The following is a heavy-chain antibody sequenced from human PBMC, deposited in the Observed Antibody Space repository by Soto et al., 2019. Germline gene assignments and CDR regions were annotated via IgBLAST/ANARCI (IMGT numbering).Heavy chain of an antibody. D-gene: IGHD3-10*01. J-gene: IGHJ3*02. CDR1: GYTFSSYD. CDR3: ATPSKYYYGSGRPSAFDI. CDR2: MNPNSGNT. Sequence: ASVKVSCKASGYTFSSYDINWVRQATGQGLEWMGWMNPNSGNTGYAQKFQGRVTMTRNTSISTAYMELSSLRSEDTAVYYCATPSKYYYGSGRPSAFDIWGQGTMVTV. V-gene: IGHV1-8*01.